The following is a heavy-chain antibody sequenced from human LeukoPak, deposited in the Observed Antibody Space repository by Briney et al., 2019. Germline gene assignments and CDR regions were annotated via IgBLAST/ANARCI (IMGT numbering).Heavy chain of an antibody. V-gene: IGHV3-7*03. CDR2: VNRDGSET. CDR1: W. Sequence: WMTWVRQVXGRGPEWVANVNRDGSETYYLDSVKGRFTISKDNAKNSLYLQMNSLRAEDTALYHCARNNGMAVWGQGTTVIVSS. CDR3: ARNNGMAV. J-gene: IGHJ6*02.